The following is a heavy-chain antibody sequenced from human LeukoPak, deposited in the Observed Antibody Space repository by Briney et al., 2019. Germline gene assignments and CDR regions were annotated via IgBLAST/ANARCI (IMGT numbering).Heavy chain of an antibody. D-gene: IGHD3-3*01. CDR3: ARDRRDFLGPYFDC. CDR2: ITTTDTTK. Sequence: VGSLRLSCAASGFTFSSYEMNWVRQGPGKGLEWISYITTTDTTKYYTDSVKGRFTISRDNAKNSLYLQMNSLRAEDTAVYYCARDRRDFLGPYFDCWGQGNLVTVSS. V-gene: IGHV3-48*03. J-gene: IGHJ4*02. CDR1: GFTFSSYE.